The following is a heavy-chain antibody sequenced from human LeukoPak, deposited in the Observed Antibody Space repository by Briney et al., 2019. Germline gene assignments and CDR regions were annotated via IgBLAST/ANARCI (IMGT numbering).Heavy chain of an antibody. CDR2: ISGSGGST. J-gene: IGHJ6*02. CDR1: GFTFSSYA. CDR3: ATDTLTYDILTGYYYGMDV. D-gene: IGHD3-9*01. Sequence: GGPLRLSCAASGFTFSSYAMSWVRQAPGKGLEWVSAISGSGGSTYYADSVKGRFTISRDNSKNTLYLQMNSLRAEDTAVYYCATDTLTYDILTGYYYGMDVWGQGTTVTVSS. V-gene: IGHV3-23*01.